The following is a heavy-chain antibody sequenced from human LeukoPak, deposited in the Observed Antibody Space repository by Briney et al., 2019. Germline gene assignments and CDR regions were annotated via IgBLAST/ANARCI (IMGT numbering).Heavy chain of an antibody. V-gene: IGHV1-69*06. Sequence: ASVKVSCKASGGTFSSYAISWEQQAPGQGLEWMGGIIPIFGTANYAQKFQGRVTITADKSTSTAYMELSSLRSEDTAVYYCASSHDYGDYVRWFDPWGQGTLVTVFS. J-gene: IGHJ5*02. D-gene: IGHD4-17*01. CDR2: IIPIFGTA. CDR3: ASSHDYGDYVRWFDP. CDR1: GGTFSSYA.